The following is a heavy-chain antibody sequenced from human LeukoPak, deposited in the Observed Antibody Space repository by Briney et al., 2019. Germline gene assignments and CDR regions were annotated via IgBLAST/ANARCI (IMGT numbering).Heavy chain of an antibody. CDR1: GYTFTSYG. Sequence: ASVKVSCKASGYTFTSYGISWVRQAPGQGLEWMGWISAYNGHTNYAQKLQGRVTMTTDTSTSTAYMELRSLRSDDTAVYYCARVEVTMIVVVIIPGDYWGQGTLVTVSS. J-gene: IGHJ4*02. CDR2: ISAYNGHT. CDR3: ARVEVTMIVVVIIPGDY. D-gene: IGHD3-22*01. V-gene: IGHV1-18*01.